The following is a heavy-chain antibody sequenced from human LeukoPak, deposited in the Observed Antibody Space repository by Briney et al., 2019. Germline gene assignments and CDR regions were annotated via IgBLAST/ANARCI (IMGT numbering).Heavy chain of an antibody. CDR2: ISGSGGST. Sequence: GSLRLSCAVSGFTLSNFAMNCGREAPGKGLGGGSVISGSGGSTYHADSVKGRFTISRDNSKNTLYLQMNSLRAEDTAVYYCAKDPGYSGYGYFDYWGQGTLVTVSS. J-gene: IGHJ4*02. D-gene: IGHD5-12*01. CDR1: GFTLSNFA. CDR3: AKDPGYSGYGYFDY. V-gene: IGHV3-23*01.